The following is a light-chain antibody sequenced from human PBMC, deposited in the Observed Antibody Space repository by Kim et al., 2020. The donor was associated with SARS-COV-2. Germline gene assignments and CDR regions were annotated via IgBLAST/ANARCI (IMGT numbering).Light chain of an antibody. CDR2: EAS. CDR3: QQYNRSPGLT. CDR1: QSIGTW. Sequence: DIQMTQSPSTLSVSVGDRVTITCRASQSIGTWLAWYQQKPGKAPRLLIYEASNLDSGVPSRFSGSGSGTESTLTISSLQTDDFATYYCQQYNRSPGLTFGGGTKVDIK. V-gene: IGKV1-5*03. J-gene: IGKJ4*01.